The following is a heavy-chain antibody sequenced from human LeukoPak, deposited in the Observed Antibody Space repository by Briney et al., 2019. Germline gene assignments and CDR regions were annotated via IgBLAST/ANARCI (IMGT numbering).Heavy chain of an antibody. J-gene: IGHJ4*02. V-gene: IGHV4-4*02. D-gene: IGHD3-16*02. CDR2: IYHSGST. Sequence: PSETLSLTCAVSGGSISSSNWWSWVRQPPGKGLEWIGEIYHSGSTNYNPSLKSRVTISVDKSKSQFSLKLSSVTAADTAVYYCARDVRGFYDYVWGSYRSRYFDYWGQGTLVTVSS. CDR3: ARDVRGFYDYVWGSYRSRYFDY. CDR1: GGSISSSNW.